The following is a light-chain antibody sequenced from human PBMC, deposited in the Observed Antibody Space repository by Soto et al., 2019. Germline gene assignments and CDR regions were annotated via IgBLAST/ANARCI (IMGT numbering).Light chain of an antibody. CDR1: QSISSY. CDR3: QQSYSTPQT. J-gene: IGKJ1*01. CDR2: AAS. Sequence: DIQMTQSPSSLSASVGDRVTIACRASQSISSYLSWYQLRPGEAPKFLIYAASNLQSGVPSRFSGSGSGTDFTLTISSLQPEDFATYYCQQSYSTPQTFGQGTKVDI. V-gene: IGKV1-39*01.